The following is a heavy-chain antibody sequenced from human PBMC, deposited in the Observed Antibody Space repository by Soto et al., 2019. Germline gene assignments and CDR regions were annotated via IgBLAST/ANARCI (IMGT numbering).Heavy chain of an antibody. Sequence: EVQLVESGGGLVQPGGSLKLSCAASGFTFSGSAMHWVRQASGKGLEWVGRIRSKGNSYATAYAASVKGRFTISRDDSKNTAYLQMISLTAEDTALYYCSRLLSDAVDSWGQGTMVTVSS. V-gene: IGHV3-73*02. CDR3: SRLLSDAVDS. CDR1: GFTFSGSA. CDR2: IRSKGNSYAT. J-gene: IGHJ3*02.